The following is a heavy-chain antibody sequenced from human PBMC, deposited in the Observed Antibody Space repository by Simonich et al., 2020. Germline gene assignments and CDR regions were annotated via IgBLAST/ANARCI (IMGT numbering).Heavy chain of an antibody. V-gene: IGHV3-7*01. D-gene: IGHD7-27*01. CDR3: ARDGLGTAYYYYMDV. CDR2: IKQDGSEK. CDR1: GFTFSSYW. Sequence: EVQLVESGGGLVQPGASLRLSCAASGFTFSSYWMGWVRQAPGKGLEWVANIKQDGSEKYYVDSVEGRFTISRDNAKNSLYLQMNSLRAEDTAVYYCARDGLGTAYYYYMDVWGKGTTVTVSS. J-gene: IGHJ6*03.